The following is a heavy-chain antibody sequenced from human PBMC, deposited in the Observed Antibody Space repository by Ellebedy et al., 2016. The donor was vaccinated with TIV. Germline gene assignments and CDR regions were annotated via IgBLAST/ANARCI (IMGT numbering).Heavy chain of an antibody. V-gene: IGHV3-23*01. CDR2: FGVSGDTT. CDR1: GFTFSSYA. J-gene: IGHJ4*02. CDR3: ARARCSAIDCQIPGY. Sequence: GESLKISCAASGFTFSSYAMSWVRQPPGKGLEWVSGFGVSGDTTYYADSVKGRFTISRDNSQRKLYLQMYSLRAEDTAIYYCARARCSAIDCQIPGYWGQGTLVTVSS. D-gene: IGHD2-15*01.